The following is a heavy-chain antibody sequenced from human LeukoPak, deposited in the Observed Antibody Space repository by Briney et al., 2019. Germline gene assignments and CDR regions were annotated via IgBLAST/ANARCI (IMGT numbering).Heavy chain of an antibody. V-gene: IGHV3-30*14. CDR1: GFTFSNYV. CDR2: MSHDGSDI. CDR3: ARDSPARYCSTTSCFLDAFDI. Sequence: GGSLRLSCVSSGFTFSNYVLYWVRQAPGKGLEWVAGMSHDGSDIYYADPVKGRFTVSRDNSKNTLYLQMNSLRVEDTAVYYCARDSPARYCSTTSCFLDAFDIWGQGTMVTVSS. D-gene: IGHD2-2*01. J-gene: IGHJ3*02.